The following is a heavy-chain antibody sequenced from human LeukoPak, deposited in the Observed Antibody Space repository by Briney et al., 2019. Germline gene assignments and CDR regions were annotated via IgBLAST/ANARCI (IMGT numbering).Heavy chain of an antibody. J-gene: IGHJ4*02. CDR3: ARLGWFGAYYFDY. CDR2: INHSGST. D-gene: IGHD3-10*01. V-gene: IGHV4-34*01. Sequence: SETLSLTCAVYGGSFSGYYWSWIRQPPGKGLEWIGEINHSGSTNYNPSLKSRVTISVDTSKNQFSLKLSSVTAADTAVYYCARLGWFGAYYFDYWGQGTLVTVSS. CDR1: GGSFSGYY.